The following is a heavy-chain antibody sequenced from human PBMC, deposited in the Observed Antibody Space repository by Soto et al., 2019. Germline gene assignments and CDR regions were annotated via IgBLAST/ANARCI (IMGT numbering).Heavy chain of an antibody. CDR3: ATSTIDTSTWKQYFYGMDV. J-gene: IGHJ6*02. CDR2: INAGNGNT. Sequence: QVQLVQSGAEVKKPGASVKVSCKASEDTFTRYVIHWVRQAPEQRLEWMGWINAGNGNTKYSQNFQGRVTITRDASASTAYMELSSLRSQDTAVYYCATSTIDTSTWKQYFYGMDVWGQGSTVTVSS. D-gene: IGHD6-13*01. CDR1: EDTFTRYV. V-gene: IGHV1-3*01.